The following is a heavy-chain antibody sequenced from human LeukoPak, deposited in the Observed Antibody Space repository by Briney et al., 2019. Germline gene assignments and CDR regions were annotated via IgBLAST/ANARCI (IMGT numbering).Heavy chain of an antibody. CDR1: GGSISSYY. Sequence: SETLSLTCTVSGGSISSYYWSWIRQPPGKGLEWIGHIYTSGSTNYNPSLKSRVTISVDTSKNQFSLKLSSVTAADTAVYYCARQTHYYYYYMDVWAKGPRSPSP. V-gene: IGHV4-4*09. J-gene: IGHJ6*03. CDR3: ARQTHYYYYYMDV. CDR2: IYTSGST.